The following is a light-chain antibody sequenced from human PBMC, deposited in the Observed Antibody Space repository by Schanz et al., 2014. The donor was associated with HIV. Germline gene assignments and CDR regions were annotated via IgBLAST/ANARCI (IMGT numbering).Light chain of an antibody. CDR3: SSYTSISTLV. V-gene: IGLV2-14*03. CDR1: NSDIGGYNF. CDR2: DVT. J-gene: IGLJ1*01. Sequence: QSALTQPASVSGSPGQSITISCTGTNSDIGGYNFVSWYQQHADKAPKLIIYDVTSRPSGISSRFSGSKSGNTASLTISGLQAEDEADYYCSSYTSISTLVFGTGTKLTVL.